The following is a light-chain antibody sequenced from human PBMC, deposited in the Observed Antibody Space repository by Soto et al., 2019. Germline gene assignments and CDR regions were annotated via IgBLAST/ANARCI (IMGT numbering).Light chain of an antibody. Sequence: EIVLTQSPGTLSLSPGETATLSCRSSQSVSRSLLAWYQQKPGQAPRLLIYGASTRATGIADRYSGSGTGTDFTLTISRLEPEDFAVYYCQQYGNAPPYSFGQGTKLEIK. J-gene: IGKJ2*03. CDR1: QSVSRSL. CDR3: QQYGNAPPYS. V-gene: IGKV3-20*01. CDR2: GAS.